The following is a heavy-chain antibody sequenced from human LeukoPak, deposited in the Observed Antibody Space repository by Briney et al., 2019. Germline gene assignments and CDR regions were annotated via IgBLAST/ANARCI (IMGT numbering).Heavy chain of an antibody. CDR3: GLIAAADLLDY. CDR1: GYTFTGYY. Sequence: GSVKVPCKASGYTFTGYYMHWVRQAPGQGLEWMGRINPNSGGTNYAQKFQGRVTMTRDTSISTAYMELSRLRSDDTAVYYCGLIAAADLLDYWGQGTLVTVSS. J-gene: IGHJ4*02. V-gene: IGHV1-2*06. D-gene: IGHD6-13*01. CDR2: INPNSGGT.